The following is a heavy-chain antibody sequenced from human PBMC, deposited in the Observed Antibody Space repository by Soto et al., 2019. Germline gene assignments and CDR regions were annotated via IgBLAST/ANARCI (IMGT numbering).Heavy chain of an antibody. CDR1: GYNFNQYY. Sequence: QVQLMQSGAEVRKPGASVRLSCETSGYNFNQYYIHWVRQAPGQWLEWMGIINLRGGTTEYAHKFRGRVTVTGDTSTKTAYMELRSLRSEDTAMYFCARGPEDSDVPRWDYWDQGTLVTVSS. CDR3: ARGPEDSDVPRWDY. J-gene: IGHJ4*02. D-gene: IGHD1-26*01. CDR2: INLRGGTT. V-gene: IGHV1-46*02.